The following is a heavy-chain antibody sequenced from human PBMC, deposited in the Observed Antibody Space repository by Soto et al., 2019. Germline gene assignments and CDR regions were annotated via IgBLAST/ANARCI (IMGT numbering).Heavy chain of an antibody. D-gene: IGHD1-26*01. CDR3: KKWKVIVGPPGAFDI. CDR1: GFTFSNAW. J-gene: IGHJ3*02. Sequence: PGGSLRLSCAASGFTFSNAWMNWVRQAPGKGLEWVGRIKSKTDGGTPDYAAPVKGRFPISRDDSKNTLYLQMNSLKTGDTAVFYCKKWKVIVGPPGAFDIWGKEKVFTVS. CDR2: IKSKTDGGTP. V-gene: IGHV3-15*07.